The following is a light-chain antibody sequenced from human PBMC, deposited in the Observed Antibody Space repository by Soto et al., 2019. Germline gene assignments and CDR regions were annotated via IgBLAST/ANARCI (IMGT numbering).Light chain of an antibody. CDR2: RND. J-gene: IGLJ1*01. CDR1: SSNIGSLY. CDR3: AAWDGSLSAYV. V-gene: IGLV1-47*01. Sequence: QYVLTEPPGACGTIRKRVTISCSGSSSNIGSLYVYWYYQLPGAAPKLLIYRNDQRPSGVPDRFSGSKSGTSASLAISGLRSEDEADYFCAAWDGSLSAYVFGSGTKVTVL.